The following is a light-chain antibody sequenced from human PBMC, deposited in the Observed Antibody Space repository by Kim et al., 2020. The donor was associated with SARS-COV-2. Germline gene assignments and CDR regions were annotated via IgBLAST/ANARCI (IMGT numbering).Light chain of an antibody. V-gene: IGLV2-14*03. J-gene: IGLJ1*01. CDR1: SSDVVDYDY. CDR3: SSYMSSSTYV. Sequence: QSALTQPASVSGSPGQSITISCTGTSSDVVDYDYVSWYQQHPGKGPKLIIYDVTYRPSGVSDRFSGSKSGNTASLTISGLQAEDEASYYCSSYMSSSTYVFGSETKVTVL. CDR2: DVT.